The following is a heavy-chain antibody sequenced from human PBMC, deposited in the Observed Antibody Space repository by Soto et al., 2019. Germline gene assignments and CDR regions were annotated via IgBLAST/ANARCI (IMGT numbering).Heavy chain of an antibody. J-gene: IGHJ5*02. D-gene: IGHD4-17*01. Sequence: EVQLVESGGGLVQPGGSLRLSCAASGFTFSSYSMNWVRQAPGKGLEWVSYISSSSSTIYYADSVKGRFTISRDNAKNSLYLQMNSLRAEDTAVYYCVGEADYLNWFDPWGQGTLVTVSS. CDR3: VGEADYLNWFDP. CDR2: ISSSSSTI. V-gene: IGHV3-48*01. CDR1: GFTFSSYS.